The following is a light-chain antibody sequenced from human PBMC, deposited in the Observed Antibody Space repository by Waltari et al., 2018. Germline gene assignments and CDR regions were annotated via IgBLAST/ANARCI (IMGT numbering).Light chain of an antibody. CDR2: WAS. V-gene: IGKV4-1*01. CDR1: PSLLYSVNNENF. J-gene: IGKJ3*01. Sequence: DIVMTQSPDLLPVSLGERATIHCRPRPSLLYSVNNENFLAWYQHRPGQPPKLLIYWASIREFGVPDRFVGSGSGTDFTLTINGLQAEDVAFYYCQQYYAAPFTFGPGTKLDFK. CDR3: QQYYAAPFT.